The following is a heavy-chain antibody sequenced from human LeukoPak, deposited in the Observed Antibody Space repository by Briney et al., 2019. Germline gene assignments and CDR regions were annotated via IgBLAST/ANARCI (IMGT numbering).Heavy chain of an antibody. CDR1: GFTVSSNY. Sequence: GGSLRLSCAASGFTVSSNYMSWVRQAPGKGLEWVSVIYSGGSTYSADSVKGRFTISRDNSKNTLYLQMNSLRAEDTAVYYCARDPEKYSSGWYYFDYWGQGTLVTVSS. CDR2: IYSGGST. V-gene: IGHV3-53*01. D-gene: IGHD6-19*01. CDR3: ARDPEKYSSGWYYFDY. J-gene: IGHJ4*02.